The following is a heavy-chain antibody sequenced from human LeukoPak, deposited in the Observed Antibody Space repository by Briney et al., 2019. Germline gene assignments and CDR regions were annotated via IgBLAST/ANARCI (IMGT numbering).Heavy chain of an antibody. CDR1: GFTFSSYG. D-gene: IGHD3-16*01. CDR3: ANRVAQHDS. CDR2: ISYDGSNK. Sequence: GGSLRLSCAASGFTFSSYGMHWVRQAPGKGLEWVAVISYDGSNKYYADSVKGRFTISRDNSKNTLYLQMNSQTAEDTGVYYCANRVAQHDSWGQGTLVTVSS. V-gene: IGHV3-30*18. J-gene: IGHJ5*02.